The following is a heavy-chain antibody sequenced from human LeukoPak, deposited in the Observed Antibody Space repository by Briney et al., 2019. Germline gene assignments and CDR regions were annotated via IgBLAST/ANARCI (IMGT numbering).Heavy chain of an antibody. CDR2: IIPIFGTA. D-gene: IGHD3-22*01. V-gene: IGHV1-69*06. Sequence: SVKVYCKASGGTFSSHVISWVRQAPGQGLEWMGGIIPIFGTANHAQKFQGRVTITADKSTCTAYMELSSLRSEDTAVYYCARSFTYYYDSSGYYLPDAFDIWGQGTMVTVSS. CDR1: GGTFSSHV. J-gene: IGHJ3*02. CDR3: ARSFTYYYDSSGYYLPDAFDI.